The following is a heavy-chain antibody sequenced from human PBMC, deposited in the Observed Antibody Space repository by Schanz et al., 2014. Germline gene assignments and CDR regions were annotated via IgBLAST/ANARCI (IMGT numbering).Heavy chain of an antibody. J-gene: IGHJ6*02. V-gene: IGHV1-69*02. D-gene: IGHD3-3*01. CDR1: GGTFNSYT. Sequence: HVQLVQSGAEVKKPGSSMKLSCKASGGTFNSYTINWVRQAPGQGLEWMGSIIPILGIANYAQKFQGRVTITTDTSTSTAYMKLRNLRSDDTALYYCARAKRFWDMDVWGQGTTVTVSS. CDR2: IIPILGIA. CDR3: ARAKRFWDMDV.